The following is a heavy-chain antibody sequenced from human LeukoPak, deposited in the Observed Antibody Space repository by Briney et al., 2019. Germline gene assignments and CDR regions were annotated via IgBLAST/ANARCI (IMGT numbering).Heavy chain of an antibody. CDR2: INWNGGST. J-gene: IGHJ4*02. Sequence: GGSLRLACAASGFIFDNYGMSWVRQAPGKGLEWVSGINWNGGSTTYADSVKGRFTICRDNAKNSLYLQMNSLSAEDTALYYCARGDWNHPDYFDYWGQGTLVTVSS. CDR3: ARGDWNHPDYFDY. D-gene: IGHD1-1*01. CDR1: GFIFDNYG. V-gene: IGHV3-20*04.